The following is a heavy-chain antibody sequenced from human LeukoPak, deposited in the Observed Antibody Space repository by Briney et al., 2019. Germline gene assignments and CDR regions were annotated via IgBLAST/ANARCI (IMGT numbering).Heavy chain of an antibody. D-gene: IGHD5-12*01. CDR2: ISGSGDNT. J-gene: IGHJ4*02. CDR1: GFTFNSCA. V-gene: IGHV3-23*01. Sequence: PGGSLRLSCAVSGFTFNSCAMSWVRQAPGKGLEWVSGISGSGDNTYYADSVKGRFTISRDNSKNTLYLQMNSLRAEDTAVYYCAKGSGYDTDFDYWGQGTLVSVSS. CDR3: AKGSGYDTDFDY.